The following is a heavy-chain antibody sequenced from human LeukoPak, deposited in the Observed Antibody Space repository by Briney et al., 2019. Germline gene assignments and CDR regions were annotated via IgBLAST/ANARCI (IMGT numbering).Heavy chain of an antibody. CDR3: ARYDSSWDSLDY. D-gene: IGHD6-13*01. Sequence: PSETLSLTCTVSGGSISTYYWSWIRRPPGKGLEWIGSIHYSGSTNYNSSLKSRITMSVDTSKNQFSLKLSSVTAADTAVYYCARYDSSWDSLDYWGQGTLVTVSS. CDR1: GGSISTYY. CDR2: IHYSGST. J-gene: IGHJ4*02. V-gene: IGHV4-59*01.